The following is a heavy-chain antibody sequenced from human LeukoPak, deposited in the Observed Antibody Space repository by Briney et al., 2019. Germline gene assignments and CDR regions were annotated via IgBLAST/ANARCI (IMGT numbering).Heavy chain of an antibody. CDR2: IDWDDYK. D-gene: IGHD2/OR15-2a*01. V-gene: IGHV2-70*11. CDR3: ARIRSMPGYYFDY. Sequence: SGTTLVNPTQTLTLTCTFSGFSLNTSGMCVSWIRQPPGKALEWLARIDWDDYKYYITSLKTRLTISKDTSKNQVVLTMTNMDPVDTATYYCARIRSMPGYYFDYWGQGTLVTVSS. J-gene: IGHJ4*02. CDR1: GFSLNTSGMC.